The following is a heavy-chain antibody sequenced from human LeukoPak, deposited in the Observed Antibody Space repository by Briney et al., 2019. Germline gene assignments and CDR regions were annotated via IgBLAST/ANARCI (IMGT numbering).Heavy chain of an antibody. CDR1: GYTFTGYY. D-gene: IGHD3-10*01. CDR3: ARVRGRLLWFGDSGAFDI. J-gene: IGHJ3*02. Sequence: ASVKVSCKASGYTFTGYYMHWVRQAPGQGLEWMGWINPNSGGTNYAQKFQGRVTMTRDTSISTAYMELSRLRSDDTAVYYCARVRGRLLWFGDSGAFDIWGQGTMVTVSS. V-gene: IGHV1-2*02. CDR2: INPNSGGT.